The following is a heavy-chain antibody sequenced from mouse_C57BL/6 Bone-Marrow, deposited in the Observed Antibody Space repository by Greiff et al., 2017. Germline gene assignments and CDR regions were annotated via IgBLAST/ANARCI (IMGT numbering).Heavy chain of an antibody. J-gene: IGHJ2*01. CDR3: ARRYYGSPYYFDY. Sequence: VQWVESGAELARPGASVKLSCKASGYTFTSYGISWVKQRTGQGLEWIGEIYPRSGNTYYNEKFKGKATLTADKSSSTAYMELRSLTSEDSAVYFCARRYYGSPYYFDYWGQGTTLTVSS. D-gene: IGHD1-1*01. CDR1: GYTFTSYG. V-gene: IGHV1-81*01. CDR2: IYPRSGNT.